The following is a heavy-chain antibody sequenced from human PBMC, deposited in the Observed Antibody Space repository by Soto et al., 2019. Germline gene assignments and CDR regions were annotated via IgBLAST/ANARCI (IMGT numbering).Heavy chain of an antibody. J-gene: IGHJ6*02. D-gene: IGHD3-10*01. CDR1: GDSASSNSAA. Sequence: SQTLSLTCAISGDSASSNSAAWNWIRQSPSRGLEWLGRTYYRSKWYNDYAVSVKSRITINPDTSKNQFSLQLNSVTPEDTAVYYCAREGWFGELLSFDYYGMDVWGQGTTVTVSS. CDR3: AREGWFGELLSFDYYGMDV. V-gene: IGHV6-1*01. CDR2: TYYRSKWYN.